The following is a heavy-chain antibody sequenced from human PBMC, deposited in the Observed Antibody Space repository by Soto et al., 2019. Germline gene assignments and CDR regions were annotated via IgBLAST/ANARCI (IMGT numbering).Heavy chain of an antibody. V-gene: IGHV3-48*02. J-gene: IGHJ4*02. Sequence: GGSLRLSCAASGFTFSSYSMNWVRQAPGKGLEWVSYISSSSSTIYYADSVKGRFTISRDNAKNSLYLQMNSLRDEDTAVYYCAGAAAGTYRGFVSAYWGQGTLVTVSS. CDR1: GFTFSSYS. CDR3: AGAAAGTYRGFVSAY. CDR2: ISSSSSTI. D-gene: IGHD6-13*01.